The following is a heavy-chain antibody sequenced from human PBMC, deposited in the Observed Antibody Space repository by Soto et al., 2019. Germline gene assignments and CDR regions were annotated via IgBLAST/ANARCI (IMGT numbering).Heavy chain of an antibody. J-gene: IGHJ4*02. CDR2: INGNTGST. CDR1: GNFCSKYG. CDR3: GRDGDPWDQRYLDY. Sequence: QVQLVQSGAEVKKPGASVKVSCKTPGNFCSKYGISWVRQAPGQGLEWMGGINGNTGSTNYAQKFRGRVTMTTDTSTCMVYMELSSLTSDDTAIYYCGRDGDPWDQRYLDYWGQGTLVSV. V-gene: IGHV1-18*01. D-gene: IGHD1-26*01.